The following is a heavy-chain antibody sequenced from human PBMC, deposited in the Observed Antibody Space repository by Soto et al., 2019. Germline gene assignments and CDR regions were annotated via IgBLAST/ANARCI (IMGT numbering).Heavy chain of an antibody. CDR3: ARGQGYWFYYYYGMDV. CDR2: INHSGST. CDR1: GGSFSGYY. D-gene: IGHD2-15*01. J-gene: IGHJ6*02. Sequence: SETLSLTCAVYGGSFSGYYWSWIHQPPGKGLEWIGEINHSGSTNYNPSLKSRVTISVDTSKNQFSLKLSSVTAADTAVYYCARGQGYWFYYYYGMDVWGQGTTVTVSS. V-gene: IGHV4-34*01.